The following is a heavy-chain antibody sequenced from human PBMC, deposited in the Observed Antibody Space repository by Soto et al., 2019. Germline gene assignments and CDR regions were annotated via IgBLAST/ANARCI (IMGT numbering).Heavy chain of an antibody. V-gene: IGHV4-39*07. J-gene: IGHJ6*02. CDR3: ARDVKPYAQRGYYYYGMDV. Sequence: QLQLQESGPGLVKPSETLSLTCTVSGGPISSSSYYWGWIRQPPGKGLEWIGSIYTSGSTNYNPSLKSRVTMSVDTSKNQFSLKLSSVTAADTAVYYCARDVKPYAQRGYYYYGMDVWGQGTTVTVSS. CDR1: GGPISSSSYY. D-gene: IGHD2-2*01. CDR2: IYTSGST.